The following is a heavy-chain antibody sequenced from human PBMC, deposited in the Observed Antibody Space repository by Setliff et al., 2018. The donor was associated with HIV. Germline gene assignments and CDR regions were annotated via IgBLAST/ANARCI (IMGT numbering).Heavy chain of an antibody. CDR3: ARVKYSYAQGFYYGMDV. V-gene: IGHV4-59*11. CDR2: IYSSGST. CDR1: GGSISSHY. J-gene: IGHJ6*02. Sequence: SETLSLTCTVSGGSISSHYWSWIRQPPGKGLEWIGSIYSSGSTNYNPSLKSRVTMSVDTSKNQFSLRLRSVTAADTAVFYCARVKYSYAQGFYYGMDVWGQGTTVTVSS. D-gene: IGHD5-18*01.